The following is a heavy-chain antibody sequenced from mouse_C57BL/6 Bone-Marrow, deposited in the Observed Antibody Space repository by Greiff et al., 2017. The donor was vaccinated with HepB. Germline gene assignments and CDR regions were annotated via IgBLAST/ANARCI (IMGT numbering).Heavy chain of an antibody. CDR2: IRLKSDNYAT. J-gene: IGHJ4*01. CDR3: TGITTVVGGAMDY. CDR1: GFTFSNYW. Sequence: EVQLVESGGGLVQPGGSMKLSCVASGFTFSNYWMNWVRQSPGKGLEWVAQIRLKSDNYATHYAESVKGRFTISREDSKSSVYLQMNNLRAEDTGIYYCTGITTVVGGAMDYWGQGTSVTVSS. V-gene: IGHV6-3*01. D-gene: IGHD1-1*01.